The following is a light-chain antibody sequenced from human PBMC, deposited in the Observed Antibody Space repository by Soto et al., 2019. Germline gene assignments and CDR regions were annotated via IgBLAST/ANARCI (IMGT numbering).Light chain of an antibody. Sequence: DIQLTQSPSFLSASVGDRVTITCRASQDISSYLAWYQQRPGKVPRFLTHSASTLQSGVPSRFSAIRIWSTFTLTICSLQPEDIAAYYCQQLNRFPRTFGQGTKVEV. V-gene: IGKV1-9*01. CDR3: QQLNRFPRT. CDR1: QDISSY. J-gene: IGKJ1*01. CDR2: SAS.